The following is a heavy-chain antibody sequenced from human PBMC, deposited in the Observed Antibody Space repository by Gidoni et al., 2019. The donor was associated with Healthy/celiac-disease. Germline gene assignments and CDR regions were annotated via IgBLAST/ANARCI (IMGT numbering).Heavy chain of an antibody. J-gene: IGHJ4*02. CDR3: ARLRGGYYFDY. V-gene: IGHV3-48*03. Sequence: EVQLVESGGGLVQPGGSLRLSCAASGFTFSSYEMNWVRQAPGKGLEGVSYISSSGSTIYYADSVKGRFTISRDNAKNSLYLQMNSLRAEDTAVYYCARLRGGYYFDYWGQGTLVTVSS. D-gene: IGHD3-16*01. CDR2: ISSSGSTI. CDR1: GFTFSSYE.